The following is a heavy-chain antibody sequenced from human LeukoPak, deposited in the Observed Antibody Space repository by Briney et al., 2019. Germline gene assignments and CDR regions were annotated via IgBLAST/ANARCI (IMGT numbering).Heavy chain of an antibody. D-gene: IGHD3-22*01. V-gene: IGHV4-61*02. J-gene: IGHJ4*02. CDR3: ARDGSFSYYYDSS. Sequence: PSQTLSLTCTVSGGSISSGSCYWSWIRQPAGKGLEWIGRIYTSGSTNYNPSLKSRVTISVDTSKNQFSLKLSSVTAADTAVYYCARDGSFSYYYDSSWGQGTLVTVSS. CDR1: GGSISSGSCY. CDR2: IYTSGST.